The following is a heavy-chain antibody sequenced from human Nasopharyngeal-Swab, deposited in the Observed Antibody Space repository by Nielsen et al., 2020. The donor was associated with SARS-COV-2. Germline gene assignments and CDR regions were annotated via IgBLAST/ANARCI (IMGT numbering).Heavy chain of an antibody. V-gene: IGHV3-20*04. J-gene: IGHJ4*02. CDR2: INWNGGST. CDR1: GFTFDDYG. Sequence: GESLKISCAASGFTFDDYGMSWVRQAPGKGLEWVSGINWNGGSTGYADSVKGRFTISRDNAKNSLYLQMNSLRAEDTALYYCARLEDCFPTITMIVVVITTSGYWGQGTLVTVSS. CDR3: ARLEDCFPTITMIVVVITTSGY. D-gene: IGHD3-22*01.